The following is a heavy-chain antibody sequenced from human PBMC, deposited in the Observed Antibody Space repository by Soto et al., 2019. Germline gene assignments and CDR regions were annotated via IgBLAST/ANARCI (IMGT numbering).Heavy chain of an antibody. D-gene: IGHD2-21*02. V-gene: IGHV1-69*13. CDR2: IIPIFGTA. CDR3: ARRRPLAYCGGDCPQYYFDY. CDR1: GGTFSSYA. Sequence: SVKVSCKASGGTFSSYAISWVRQAPGQGLESMGGIIPIFGTANYAQKFQGRVTITADESTSTAYMELSSLRSEDTAVYYCARRRPLAYCGGDCPQYYFDYWGQGTLVTVSS. J-gene: IGHJ4*02.